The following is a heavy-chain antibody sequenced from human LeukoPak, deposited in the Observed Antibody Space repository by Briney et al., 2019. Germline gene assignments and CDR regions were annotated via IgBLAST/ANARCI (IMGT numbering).Heavy chain of an antibody. V-gene: IGHV3-48*04. CDR1: GFTFSSYS. Sequence: GGSLRLSCAASGFTFSSYSMNWVRQAPGKGLEWVSYISSSSSTIYYADSVKGRFTVSRDDAKNSLYLQMNSLRAEDTAVYYCARGVGATEDYWGQGTLVTVSS. J-gene: IGHJ4*02. CDR3: ARGVGATEDY. D-gene: IGHD1-26*01. CDR2: ISSSSSTI.